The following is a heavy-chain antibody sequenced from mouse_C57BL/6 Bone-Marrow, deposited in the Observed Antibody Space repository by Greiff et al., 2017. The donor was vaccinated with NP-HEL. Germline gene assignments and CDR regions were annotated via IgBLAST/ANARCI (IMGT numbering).Heavy chain of an antibody. CDR3: ARKEDGSSLFAY. D-gene: IGHD1-1*01. J-gene: IGHJ3*01. CDR2: IDPSDSYT. V-gene: IGHV1-69*01. CDR1: GYTFTSYW. Sequence: QVQLQQPGAELVMPGASVKLSCKASGYTFTSYWMHWVKQRPGQGLEWIGEIDPSDSYTNYNQKFKGKSTLTVGKSSSTAYMQLSSLTSEDSAVYYCARKEDGSSLFAYWGQGTLVTVSA.